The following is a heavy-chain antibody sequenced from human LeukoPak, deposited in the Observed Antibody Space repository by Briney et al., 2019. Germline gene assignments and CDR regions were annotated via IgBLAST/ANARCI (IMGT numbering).Heavy chain of an antibody. CDR3: ATPGPRIMSFMDFDY. D-gene: IGHD3/OR15-3a*01. CDR1: GYTFTSYY. Sequence: GASVKVSCNASGYTFTSYYMHWVRQAPGQGLEWMGIINPSGGSTSYAQKFQGRVTMTRDTSTSTVYMELSSLRSEDTAVYYCATPGPRIMSFMDFDYWGQGTLVTVSS. J-gene: IGHJ4*02. V-gene: IGHV1-46*01. CDR2: INPSGGST.